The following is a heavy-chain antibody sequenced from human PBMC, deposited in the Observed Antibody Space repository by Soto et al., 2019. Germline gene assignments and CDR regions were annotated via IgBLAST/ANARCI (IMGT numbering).Heavy chain of an antibody. D-gene: IGHD2-2*01. CDR3: ARVVPGAEAWFGP. J-gene: IGHJ5*02. CDR2: ISLYSDVT. V-gene: IGHV1-18*01. Sequence: QVQLVQSGGEVKRPGASVKVSCKTSGYTFSNYGITWVRQAPGQPLEWLGWISLYSDVTNYAQKLQGRVSMTKDTSTTTAYMELRSLRSDDTAVYYCARVVPGAEAWFGPWGQGTLVTVSS. CDR1: GYTFSNYG.